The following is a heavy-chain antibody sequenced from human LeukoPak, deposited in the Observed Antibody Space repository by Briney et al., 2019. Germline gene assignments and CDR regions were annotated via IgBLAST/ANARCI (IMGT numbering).Heavy chain of an antibody. J-gene: IGHJ3*01. CDR2: IYYSGST. CDR3: AGGYAFDV. Sequence: PSETLSLTCTVSGGSISSGDYYWSWIRQPPGKGLEWIGYIYYSGSTYYNPSLKSRVTISVDTSKNQFSLHLSSVTPDDTAVYYCAGGYAFDVWGQGTMVTVSS. V-gene: IGHV4-30-4*01. CDR1: GGSISSGDYY.